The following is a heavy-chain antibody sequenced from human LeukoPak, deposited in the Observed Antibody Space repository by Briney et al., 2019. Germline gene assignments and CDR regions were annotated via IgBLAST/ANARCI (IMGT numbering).Heavy chain of an antibody. CDR2: IIPIFGTA. D-gene: IGHD3-3*01. J-gene: IGHJ1*01. Sequence: GASVKVSCKASGGTFSSYAIGWVRQAPGQGLEWMGGIIPIFGTANYAQKFQGRVTITADKSTSTVYMELSSLRSEDTAVYFCARESDFWSGYFQYWGQGTLVIVSS. CDR1: GGTFSSYA. CDR3: ARESDFWSGYFQY. V-gene: IGHV1-69*06.